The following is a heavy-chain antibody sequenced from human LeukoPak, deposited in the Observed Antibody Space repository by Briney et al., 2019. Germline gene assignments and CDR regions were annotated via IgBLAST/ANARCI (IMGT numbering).Heavy chain of an antibody. CDR3: AREIAAAGTGADY. Sequence: GASVKVSCKASGYTFTGSYMHWVRQAPGQGLEWMGWINPNSGGTNYAQKFQGRVTMTRDTSISTAYMELSRLRSDDTAVYYCAREIAAAGTGADYWGQGTLVTVSS. V-gene: IGHV1-2*02. D-gene: IGHD6-13*01. CDR1: GYTFTGSY. CDR2: INPNSGGT. J-gene: IGHJ4*02.